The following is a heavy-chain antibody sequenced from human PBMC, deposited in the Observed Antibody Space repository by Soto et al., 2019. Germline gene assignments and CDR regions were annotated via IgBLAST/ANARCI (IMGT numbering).Heavy chain of an antibody. CDR3: ARGRIVPNTKNYYYYGMDV. CDR1: GGTFSSYA. D-gene: IGHD6-6*01. Sequence: SVKVSCKASGGTFSSYAISWVRQAPGQGLEWMGGIIPIFGTANYAQKFQGRVTITADESTSTAYMELSSLRSEDTAVYYCARGRIVPNTKNYYYYGMDVWGQGTTVTVS. J-gene: IGHJ6*02. V-gene: IGHV1-69*13. CDR2: IIPIFGTA.